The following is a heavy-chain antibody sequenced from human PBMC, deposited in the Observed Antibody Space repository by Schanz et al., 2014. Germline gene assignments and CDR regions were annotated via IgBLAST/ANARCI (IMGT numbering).Heavy chain of an antibody. CDR1: GGSISNNY. J-gene: IGHJ4*02. CDR2: IYSSGST. D-gene: IGHD2-2*01. CDR3: ARAPTAYCSDTSCLGTPFDY. Sequence: QVHLQESGPGLVKPSETLSLTCTVSGGSISNNYWGWIRQPPGKGLEWIGNIYSSGSTNYNPSLKSRVTISGDTSKNQFSLRLSSVTAADTAVYYCARAPTAYCSDTSCLGTPFDYWGQGTLVTVSS. V-gene: IGHV4-59*01.